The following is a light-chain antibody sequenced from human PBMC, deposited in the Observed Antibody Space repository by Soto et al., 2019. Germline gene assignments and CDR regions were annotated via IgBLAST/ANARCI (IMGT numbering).Light chain of an antibody. J-gene: IGKJ1*01. CDR1: QSVDSTF. CDR2: GVS. CDR3: QQYMSSVT. Sequence: EIVLTQSPGSLSLSPGERATLSCRASQSVDSTFFAWYQKKPGQAPRLLMYGVSKRATGIPDRFSGSGSGTDFTLTISRLEPEDFVVYCCQQYMSSVTFGQGTRVEIK. V-gene: IGKV3-20*01.